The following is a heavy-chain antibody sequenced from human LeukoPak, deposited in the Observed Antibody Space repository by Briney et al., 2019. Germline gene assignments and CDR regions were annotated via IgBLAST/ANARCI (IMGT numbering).Heavy chain of an antibody. V-gene: IGHV4-39*01. Sequence: KTSETLSLTCTVSGGSISSSSYYWGCIRQPPGKGLEWIGSIYYSGSTYYNPSLKSRVTISVDTSKNQFSLKLSSVTAADTAVYYCVSYYDSSGYRYNWGQGTLVTVSS. CDR2: IYYSGST. D-gene: IGHD3-22*01. CDR1: GGSISSSSYY. CDR3: VSYYDSSGYRYN. J-gene: IGHJ4*02.